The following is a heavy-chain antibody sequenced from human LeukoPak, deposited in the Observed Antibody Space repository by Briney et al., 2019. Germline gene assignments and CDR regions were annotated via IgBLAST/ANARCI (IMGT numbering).Heavy chain of an antibody. Sequence: ASVKVSCKASGYTFTSYGISWVRQAPGQGLEWMGWMNPNSGNTGYAQKFQGRVTMTRNTSISTAYMELGSLRSEDTAVYYCARGGLDYWGQGTLVTVSS. CDR1: GYTFTSYG. D-gene: IGHD3-22*01. CDR3: ARGGLDY. CDR2: MNPNSGNT. V-gene: IGHV1-8*02. J-gene: IGHJ4*02.